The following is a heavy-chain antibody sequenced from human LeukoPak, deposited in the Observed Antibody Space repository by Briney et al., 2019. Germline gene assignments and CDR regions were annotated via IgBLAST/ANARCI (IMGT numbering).Heavy chain of an antibody. Sequence: GGSLRLSCAASGFTFSSYSMNWVRQAPGKGLEWVSSISSSSSHIYYADSVKGRFTISRDNAKNSLYLQMNSLRAEDTAVYYCAREGPYSSPDLWGQGTLVTVSS. CDR1: GFTFSSYS. V-gene: IGHV3-21*01. CDR2: ISSSSSHI. D-gene: IGHD6-13*01. J-gene: IGHJ5*02. CDR3: AREGPYSSPDL.